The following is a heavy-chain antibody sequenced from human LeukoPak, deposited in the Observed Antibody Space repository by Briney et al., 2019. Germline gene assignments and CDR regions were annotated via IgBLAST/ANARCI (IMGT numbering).Heavy chain of an antibody. V-gene: IGHV4-59*01. CDR1: GGSISSYY. CDR3: ARDKECFDP. J-gene: IGHJ5*02. Sequence: SETLSLTCTVSGGSISSYYWSWIRQPPGKGLEWIGYIYYSGSTNYNPSLKSRVTISVDTSKNRFSLKLSSVTAADTAVYYCARDKECFDPWGQGTLVTVSS. D-gene: IGHD3-3*01. CDR2: IYYSGST.